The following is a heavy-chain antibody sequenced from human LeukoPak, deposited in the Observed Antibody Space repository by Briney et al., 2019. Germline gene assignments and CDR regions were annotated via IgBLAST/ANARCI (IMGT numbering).Heavy chain of an antibody. J-gene: IGHJ3*02. CDR3: AHSRSGGVTYYDFWSGYLSNAFDI. Sequence: ASVKVSCKASGYTFTSYDINWVRQATGQGLEWMGWMNPNSGNTGYAQKFQGRVTMTRNTSISTAYMELSSLRSEDTAVYYYAHSRSGGVTYYDFWSGYLSNAFDIWGQGTMVTVSS. CDR1: GYTFTSYD. CDR2: MNPNSGNT. D-gene: IGHD3-3*01. V-gene: IGHV1-8*01.